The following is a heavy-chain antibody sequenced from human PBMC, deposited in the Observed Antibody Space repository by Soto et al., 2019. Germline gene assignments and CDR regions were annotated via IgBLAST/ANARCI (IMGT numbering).Heavy chain of an antibody. V-gene: IGHV4-34*01. CDR3: ARHQDVLRCLEWFNYYGMDV. CDR2: INHSGST. D-gene: IGHD3-3*01. Sequence: PSETLSLTCAVYGGSFSGCYWSWIRQPPGKGLGWIGEINHSGSTNYNPSLKSRVTISVDTSKNQFSLKLSSVTAADTAVYYCARHQDVLRCLEWFNYYGMDVWGQGNTVTVSS. CDR1: GGSFSGCY. J-gene: IGHJ6*02.